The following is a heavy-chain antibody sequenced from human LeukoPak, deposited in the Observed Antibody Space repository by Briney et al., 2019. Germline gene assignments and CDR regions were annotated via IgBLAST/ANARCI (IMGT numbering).Heavy chain of an antibody. J-gene: IGHJ6*03. CDR2: INPSGGST. CDR3: ARGGGLNYYYYYMDV. Sequence: ASVKVSCKASGYTFTTYNIHWVRQAPGQGLEWMGIINPSGGSTSYAQKFQGRVTLTRDMSTRTVYMELSSLRSEDTAVYYCARGGGLNYYYYYMDVWGKGTTVTISS. V-gene: IGHV1-46*01. CDR1: GYTFTTYN. D-gene: IGHD3-16*01.